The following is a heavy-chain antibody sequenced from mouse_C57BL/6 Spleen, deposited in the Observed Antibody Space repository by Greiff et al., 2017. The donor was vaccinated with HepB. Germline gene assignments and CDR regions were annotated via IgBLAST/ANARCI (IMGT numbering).Heavy chain of an antibody. CDR3: ARKGPYYYCDY. J-gene: IGHJ2*01. CDR1: GYSITSGYY. V-gene: IGHV3-6*01. D-gene: IGHD3-3*01. CDR2: ISYDGSN. Sequence: DVKLQESGPGLVKPSQSLSLTCSVTGYSITSGYYWNWIRQFPGNKLEWMGYISYDGSNNYNPSLKNRISITLDTSKNQFFLKLNSVTTEDTATYYCARKGPYYYCDYWGQGTTLTVSS.